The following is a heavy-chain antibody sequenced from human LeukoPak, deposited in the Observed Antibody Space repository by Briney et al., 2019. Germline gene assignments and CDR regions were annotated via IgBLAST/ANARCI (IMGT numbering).Heavy chain of an antibody. CDR1: GGSISSYY. J-gene: IGHJ4*02. CDR2: IYYSGST. Sequence: PSETLSLTCTVSGGSISSYYWSWIRLPPGKGLEWIGSIYYSGSTNYNPSLKSRVTISVDTSKNHFSLKLSSVTAADTAIYYCARAYYDSSGYYRHFDYWGQGTLVTVSS. V-gene: IGHV4-59*01. CDR3: ARAYYDSSGYYRHFDY. D-gene: IGHD3-22*01.